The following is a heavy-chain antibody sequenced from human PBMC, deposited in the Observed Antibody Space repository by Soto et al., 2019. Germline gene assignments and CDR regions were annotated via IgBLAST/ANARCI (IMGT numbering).Heavy chain of an antibody. CDR3: ARDIVGATTRAFDI. J-gene: IGHJ3*02. CDR2: ISAYNGNT. Sequence: ASVKVSRKASGYTFTRYCISWGGQGPGQGLEWMGWISAYNGNTNYAQKLQGRVTMTTDTSTSTAYMELRSLRSDDTAVYYCARDIVGATTRAFDIWGQGTMVTVSS. V-gene: IGHV1-18*01. D-gene: IGHD1-26*01. CDR1: GYTFTRYC.